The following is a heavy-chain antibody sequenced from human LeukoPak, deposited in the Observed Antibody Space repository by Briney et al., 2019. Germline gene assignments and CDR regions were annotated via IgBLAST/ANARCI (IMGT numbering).Heavy chain of an antibody. V-gene: IGHV3-30*03. J-gene: IGHJ4*02. CDR3: ARVRYYYDSSGYQYYFDY. Sequence: GGSLRLSCAASGFTFSTYSMNWVRQAPGKGLEWVAVISYDGSNKYYADSVKGRFTISRDNSKNTLYLQMNSLRAEDTAVYYCARVRYYYDSSGYQYYFDYWGQGTLVTVSS. CDR1: GFTFSTYS. CDR2: ISYDGSNK. D-gene: IGHD3-22*01.